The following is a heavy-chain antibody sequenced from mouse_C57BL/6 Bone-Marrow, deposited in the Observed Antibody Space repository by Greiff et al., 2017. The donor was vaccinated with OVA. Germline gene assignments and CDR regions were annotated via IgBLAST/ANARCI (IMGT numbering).Heavy chain of an antibody. D-gene: IGHD2-4*01. CDR2: IDPENGDT. J-gene: IGHJ3*01. V-gene: IGHV14-4*01. CDR1: GFNIKDDY. CDR3: TTYDYDVGFAY. Sequence: EVQLQQSGAELVRPGASVKLSCTASGFNIKDDYMHWVKQRPEQGLEWIGWIDPENGDTEYASKFQGKATITADTSSNTAYLQLSSLTSEDTAVYYCTTYDYDVGFAYWGQGTLATVSA.